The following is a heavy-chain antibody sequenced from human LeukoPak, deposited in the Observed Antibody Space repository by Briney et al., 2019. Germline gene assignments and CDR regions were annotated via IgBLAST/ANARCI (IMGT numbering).Heavy chain of an antibody. V-gene: IGHV3-30-3*01. CDR3: ARESGAAWSDGMDV. D-gene: IGHD1-26*01. J-gene: IGHJ6*02. Sequence: GRSLRLSCAASGFTFSSYAMHWVRQAPGKGLEWVAVISYDGSNKYYADSVKGRFTISRDNSKNTLYLQMNSLRAEDTAVYYCARESGAAWSDGMDVWGQGTTVTVSS. CDR1: GFTFSSYA. CDR2: ISYDGSNK.